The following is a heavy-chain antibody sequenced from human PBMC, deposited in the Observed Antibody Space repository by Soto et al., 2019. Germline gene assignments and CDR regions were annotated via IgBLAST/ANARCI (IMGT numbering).Heavy chain of an antibody. CDR3: AHSYYYDSSGYYPLFDY. CDR1: GFSLSTSGVG. V-gene: IGHV2-5*02. J-gene: IGHJ4*02. Sequence: QITLKESGPTLVKPTQTLTLTCTFSGFSLSTSGVGVGWIRQPPGKALEWLALIYWDDDKRYSPSLKSRLTITKDTSKNQGVLTMTNMDPVDTATYYCAHSYYYDSSGYYPLFDYWGQGTLVTVSS. CDR2: IYWDDDK. D-gene: IGHD3-22*01.